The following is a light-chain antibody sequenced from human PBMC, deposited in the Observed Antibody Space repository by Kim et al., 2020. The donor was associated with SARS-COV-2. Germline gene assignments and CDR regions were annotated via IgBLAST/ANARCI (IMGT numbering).Light chain of an antibody. V-gene: IGKV3-20*01. CDR2: GAS. CDR3: QQYGSSPQT. Sequence: EIVLTQSPGTLSLSPGERATLSCRASQSVSSSYLAWYQQKPGQAPRLLIYGASSRATGIPDSFSGSGSGTDFTLTISRLEPEDFAVYYCQQYGSSPQTFGQGTKLEI. J-gene: IGKJ2*01. CDR1: QSVSSSY.